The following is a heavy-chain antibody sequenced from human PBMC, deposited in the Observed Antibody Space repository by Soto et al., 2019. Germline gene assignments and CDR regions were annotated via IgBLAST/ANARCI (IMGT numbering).Heavy chain of an antibody. CDR2: ISYDGSNK. Sequence: QVQLVESGGGVVQPGRSLRLSCAASGFTFSSYGMHWVRQAPGKGLDWVAVISYDGSNKYYADSVKGRFTISRDNSKNTLYLQMNSLRAEDTAVYYCAKAPTPIVATIHYFDYWGQGTLVTVSS. D-gene: IGHD5-12*01. CDR3: AKAPTPIVATIHYFDY. V-gene: IGHV3-30*18. CDR1: GFTFSSYG. J-gene: IGHJ4*02.